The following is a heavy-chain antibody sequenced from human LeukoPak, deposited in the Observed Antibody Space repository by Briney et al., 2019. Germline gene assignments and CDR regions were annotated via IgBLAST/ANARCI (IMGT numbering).Heavy chain of an antibody. Sequence: SETLSLTCTVSGGSISNYSFYWAWIRQPPGKGLEWIGSINYSGNTYFNLSLKSRVTISLDASKNQFSLRLNSVIAADTAIYFCAIPPPRRGNGWYPFDSWGRGTLVTVSS. CDR3: AIPPPRRGNGWYPFDS. CDR2: INYSGNT. V-gene: IGHV4-39*01. J-gene: IGHJ4*02. CDR1: GGSISNYSFY. D-gene: IGHD2-8*01.